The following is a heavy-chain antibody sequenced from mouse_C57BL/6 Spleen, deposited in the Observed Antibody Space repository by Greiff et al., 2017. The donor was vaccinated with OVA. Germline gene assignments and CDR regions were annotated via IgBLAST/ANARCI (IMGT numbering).Heavy chain of an antibody. CDR2: IWGDGST. CDR1: GFSLTSYG. CDR3: AKHEGYYAMDY. V-gene: IGHV2-3*01. J-gene: IGHJ4*01. Sequence: VQLQESGPGLVAPSQSLSITCTVSGFSLTSYGVSWVRQPPGKGLEWLGVIWGDGSTNYHSALISRLSIIKDNTKSQVVFKLNSLQTDDTATDYCAKHEGYYAMDYWGQGTSVTVSS.